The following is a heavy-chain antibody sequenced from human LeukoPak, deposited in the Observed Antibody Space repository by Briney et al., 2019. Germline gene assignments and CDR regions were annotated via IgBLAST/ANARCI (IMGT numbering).Heavy chain of an antibody. CDR2: ISGSSGST. V-gene: IGHV3-23*01. J-gene: IGHJ3*01. CDR3: AKRNPAADASDV. CDR1: GFTFSSYA. Sequence: PGGSLRLSCAASGFTFSSYAMNWVRQAPGKGLEWVSAISGSSGSTYYADSVKGRFTISRDNSKNTLYLQMNSLRAEDTAVYFCAKRNPAADASDVWGQGTMVTVSS.